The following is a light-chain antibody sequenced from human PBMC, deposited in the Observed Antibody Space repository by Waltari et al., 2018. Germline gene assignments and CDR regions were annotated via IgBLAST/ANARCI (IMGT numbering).Light chain of an antibody. CDR3: QQFGNTLWT. J-gene: IGKJ1*01. CDR1: QSVLYTSNNKNY. CDR2: GAS. V-gene: IGKV4-1*01. Sequence: DIVMTQSPDSLAVSLGERATINCKSSQSVLYTSNNKNYLAWYQQKPGQPPKLLIYGASTRVSGVPDRFSGSGSGTDFTLTISRLEPEDFAVYYCQQFGNTLWTFGQGTRIEIK.